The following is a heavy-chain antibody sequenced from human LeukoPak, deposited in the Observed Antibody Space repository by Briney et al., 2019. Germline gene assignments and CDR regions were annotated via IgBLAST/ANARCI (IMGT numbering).Heavy chain of an antibody. J-gene: IGHJ4*02. CDR2: INPNSGGT. CDR3: AREPGIAAAVSDY. D-gene: IGHD6-13*01. Sequence: ASVKVSCKASGYTFTSYDINWVRQAPGQGLEWMGWINPNSGGTNYAQKFQGRVTMTRDTSISTAYMELSRLRSDDTAVYYCAREPGIAAAVSDYWGQGTLVTVSS. V-gene: IGHV1-2*02. CDR1: GYTFTSYD.